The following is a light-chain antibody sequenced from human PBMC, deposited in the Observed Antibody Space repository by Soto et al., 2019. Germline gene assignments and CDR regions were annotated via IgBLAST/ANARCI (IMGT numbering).Light chain of an antibody. J-gene: IGKJ4*01. V-gene: IGKV3-20*01. CDR2: GAS. Sequence: EILLTQSPGALSLSPGERATLSCRASHDINSKYLAWYQQKPGLAPRLLIFGASSRATGIPDRFSGSGSGTDSTLTISRLVTEDSAVYYCQQYDSSPLTFGGGTKVEIK. CDR3: QQYDSSPLT. CDR1: HDINSKY.